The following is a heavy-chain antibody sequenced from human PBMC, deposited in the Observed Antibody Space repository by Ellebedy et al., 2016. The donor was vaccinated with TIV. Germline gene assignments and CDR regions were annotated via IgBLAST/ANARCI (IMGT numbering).Heavy chain of an antibody. D-gene: IGHD6-19*01. V-gene: IGHV6-1*01. CDR3: ARDTGEQWLGRYYYYGMDV. CDR1: GDSVSSNSAA. Sequence: SQTLSLTXXISGDSVSSNSAAWNWIRQSPSRGLEWLGRTYYRSKWYNDYAVSVKSRITINPDTSKNQFSLQLNSVTPEDTAVYYCARDTGEQWLGRYYYYGMDVWGQGTTVTVSS. CDR2: TYYRSKWYN. J-gene: IGHJ6*02.